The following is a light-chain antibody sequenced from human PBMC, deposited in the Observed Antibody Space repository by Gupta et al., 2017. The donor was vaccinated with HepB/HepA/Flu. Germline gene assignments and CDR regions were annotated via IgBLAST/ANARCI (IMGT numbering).Light chain of an antibody. Sequence: DIQMTQSPSSLPASVGDRVTITCRASQSISIYLNWYQQKPGKAPKLLICAASSLQSGVPSRFSGSGSGTDFTLTISSLQPEDFATYYCQQSYSTPLTFGGGTKVEIK. CDR2: AAS. V-gene: IGKV1-39*01. J-gene: IGKJ4*01. CDR1: QSISIY. CDR3: QQSYSTPLT.